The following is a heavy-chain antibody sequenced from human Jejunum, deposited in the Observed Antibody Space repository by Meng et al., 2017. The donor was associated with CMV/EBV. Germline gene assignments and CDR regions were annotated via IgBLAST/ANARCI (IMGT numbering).Heavy chain of an antibody. V-gene: IGHV3-66*02. CDR2: IYSGGST. CDR3: VREEFV. CDR1: TFTVTNTY. Sequence: GSLRLSCVASTFTVTNTYMTWVRQATGKGLEWVSTIYSGGSTEHADSVKGRFTISRDDSKNTVFLQMNNLRVEDTAVYYCVREEFVWGQGTLVTVSS. J-gene: IGHJ4*02. D-gene: IGHD3-10*01.